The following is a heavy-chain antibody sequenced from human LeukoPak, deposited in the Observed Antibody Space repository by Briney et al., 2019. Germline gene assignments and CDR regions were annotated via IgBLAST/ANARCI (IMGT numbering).Heavy chain of an antibody. V-gene: IGHV1-8*01. D-gene: IGHD2/OR15-2a*01. CDR2: MNPNSGNT. J-gene: IGHJ3*02. CDR1: GYTFTSHD. CDR3: ARGSNTDDAFDI. Sequence: ASVKVSCKASGYTFTSHDINWVRQATGQGLEWMGWMNPNSGNTGYAQKFQGRVTMTRNTSISTAYMELSSLRSEDTAVYYCARGSNTDDAFDIWGQGTMVTVSS.